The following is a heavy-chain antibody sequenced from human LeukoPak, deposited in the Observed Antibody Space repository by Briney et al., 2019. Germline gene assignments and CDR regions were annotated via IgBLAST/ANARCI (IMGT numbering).Heavy chain of an antibody. CDR1: GGSISSGDYY. V-gene: IGHV4-61*08. CDR3: ARLRGNYFPDY. CDR2: IYYSGSI. D-gene: IGHD2/OR15-2a*01. Sequence: SETLSLTCTVSGGSISSGDYYWSWIRQPPGKGLEWIGYIYYSGSINYNPSLKSRITISVDTSKNQFSLRLSSVTAADTAVYYCARLRGNYFPDYWGQGTLVTVSS. J-gene: IGHJ4*02.